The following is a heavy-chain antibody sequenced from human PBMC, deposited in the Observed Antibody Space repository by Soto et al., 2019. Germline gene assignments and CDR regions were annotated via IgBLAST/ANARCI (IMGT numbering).Heavy chain of an antibody. CDR3: ARGYSSSWYVGLGY. J-gene: IGHJ4*02. Sequence: GGSLRLSCAASGFTVSSNYMSWVRQAPGKGLEWVSLIYSGGSTYYADSVKGRFTISRDNSKNTLYLQMSSLRAEDTAVYYCARGYSSSWYVGLGYWGQGTLVTVSS. D-gene: IGHD6-13*01. CDR2: IYSGGST. CDR1: GFTVSSNY. V-gene: IGHV3-53*01.